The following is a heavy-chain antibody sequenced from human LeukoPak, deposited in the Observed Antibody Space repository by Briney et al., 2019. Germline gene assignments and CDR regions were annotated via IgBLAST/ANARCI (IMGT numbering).Heavy chain of an antibody. D-gene: IGHD1-26*01. Sequence: GGSLRLSCAASGFTFSSYSMNWVRQAPGKGLEWVSSISSSSSYIYYADSVEGRFTISRDNAKNSLYLQMNSLRAEDTAVYYCARVYSGATYYFDYWGQGTLVTVSS. CDR2: ISSSSSYI. J-gene: IGHJ4*02. CDR1: GFTFSSYS. CDR3: ARVYSGATYYFDY. V-gene: IGHV3-21*01.